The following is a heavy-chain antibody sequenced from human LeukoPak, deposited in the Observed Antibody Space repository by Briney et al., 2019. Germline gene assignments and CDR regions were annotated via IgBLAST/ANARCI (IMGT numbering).Heavy chain of an antibody. V-gene: IGHV4-31*03. CDR1: GDSISSGGFY. Sequence: PSQTLSLTCTVSGDSISSGGFYWSWIRQHPGKGLEWIGYIYYSGSTNYNPSLKSRVTISVDTSKNQFSLKLSSVTAADTAVYYCARKGYGYYTRYYYYGMDVWGQGTTVTVSS. D-gene: IGHD3-3*01. CDR2: IYYSGST. J-gene: IGHJ6*02. CDR3: ARKGYGYYTRYYYYGMDV.